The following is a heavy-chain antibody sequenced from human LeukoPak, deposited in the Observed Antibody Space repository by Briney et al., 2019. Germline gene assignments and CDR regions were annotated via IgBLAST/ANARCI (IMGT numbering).Heavy chain of an antibody. CDR1: GGSISGYY. CDR3: SRHVAPAMDYFDY. V-gene: IGHV4-59*08. CDR2: IRYTGST. J-gene: IGHJ4*02. Sequence: SETLSLTCTVSGGSISGYYWTWIRQSPGKRPEWLAYIRYTGSTTYNPHLQSRVHMSIDTSKNQFALELTSVTAADTAVYYCSRHVAPAMDYFDYWGPGTLVTVSP. D-gene: IGHD2-2*01.